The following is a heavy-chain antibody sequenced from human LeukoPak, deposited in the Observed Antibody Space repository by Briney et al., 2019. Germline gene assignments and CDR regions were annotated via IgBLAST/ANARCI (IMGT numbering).Heavy chain of an antibody. V-gene: IGHV3-74*01. CDR1: GFTFSSYG. J-gene: IGHJ4*02. CDR2: INTDGSST. D-gene: IGHD2-15*01. Sequence: GGSLRLSCAASGFTFSSYGMHWVRQAPGKGLVWVSRINTDGSSTSYADSVKGRFTISRDNAKNTLYLQMNSLRAEDTAVYYCARVFYCSGGSCYSGPFDYWGQGTLVTVSS. CDR3: ARVFYCSGGSCYSGPFDY.